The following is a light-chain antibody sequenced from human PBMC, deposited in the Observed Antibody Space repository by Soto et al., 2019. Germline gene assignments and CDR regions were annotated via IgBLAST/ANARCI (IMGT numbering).Light chain of an antibody. J-gene: IGKJ1*01. CDR1: QSISSY. CDR3: QQSYSTPATWT. CDR2: AAS. V-gene: IGKV1-39*01. Sequence: DIQMTQSPSSLSASVGDRVTITCRASQSISSYLDLYQQKPGKAPKLLIYAASSLQSGVPSRFSGSGSGTDFTLTISSLQPEDFATYYCQQSYSTPATWTFGQGTKVEIK.